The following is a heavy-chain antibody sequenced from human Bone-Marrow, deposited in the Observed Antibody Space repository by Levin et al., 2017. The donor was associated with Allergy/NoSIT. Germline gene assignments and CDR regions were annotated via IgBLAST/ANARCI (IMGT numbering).Heavy chain of an antibody. CDR1: GFTFSSYA. V-gene: IGHV3-23*01. D-gene: IGHD5-18*01. J-gene: IGHJ4*02. CDR3: ARRGYSYPYDY. Sequence: GGSLRLSCAASGFTFSSYAMSWVRQAPGKGLEWVSAIGAGGGNTYYADSVKGRFTISRDNSKNTLYLQMNGLRAEDTAVYYCARRGYSYPYDYWGQGTLVTVSS. CDR2: IGAGGGNT.